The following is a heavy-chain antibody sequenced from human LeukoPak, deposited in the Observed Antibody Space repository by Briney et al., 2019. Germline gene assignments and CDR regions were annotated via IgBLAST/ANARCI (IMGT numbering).Heavy chain of an antibody. CDR1: GFTFSAYG. Sequence: TGGSLRLSCAASGFTFSAYGMHWVRQAPGKGLEWVAVIWHDGRNTFYGDSVKGRFTVSRDNSKNTLYLQMNSLRAEDTAVYYCARDLPYGDYPDYWGQGTLVTVSS. V-gene: IGHV3-33*01. CDR2: IWHDGRNT. J-gene: IGHJ4*02. D-gene: IGHD4-17*01. CDR3: ARDLPYGDYPDY.